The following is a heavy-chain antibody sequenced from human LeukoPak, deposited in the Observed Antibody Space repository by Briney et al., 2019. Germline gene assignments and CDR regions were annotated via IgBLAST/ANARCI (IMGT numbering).Heavy chain of an antibody. Sequence: PGGSLRLSCAASGFTFSAFWMHWVRQAPGKGLVWVSRINSDDSRTTYADSVKGRFTISRDNAKNTLYLQMNSLRAEDTAVYYCAREYYYGSGRFTPGYYGMDVWGQGTTVTVSS. CDR3: AREYYYGSGRFTPGYYGMDV. CDR1: GFTFSAFW. CDR2: INSDDSRT. J-gene: IGHJ6*02. D-gene: IGHD3-10*01. V-gene: IGHV3-74*01.